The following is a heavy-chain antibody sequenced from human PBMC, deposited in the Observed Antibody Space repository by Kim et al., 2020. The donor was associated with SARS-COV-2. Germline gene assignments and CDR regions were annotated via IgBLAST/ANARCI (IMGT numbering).Heavy chain of an antibody. Sequence: SETLSLTCAVYGGSFSGYYWSWIRQPPGKGLEWIGEINHSGSTNYNPSLKSRVTISVDTSKNQFSLKLSSVTAADTAVYYCARGQGYYYGSGSYYIPNAFDIWGQGTMVTVSS. CDR3: ARGQGYYYGSGSYYIPNAFDI. J-gene: IGHJ3*02. V-gene: IGHV4-34*01. CDR2: INHSGST. D-gene: IGHD3-10*01. CDR1: GGSFSGYY.